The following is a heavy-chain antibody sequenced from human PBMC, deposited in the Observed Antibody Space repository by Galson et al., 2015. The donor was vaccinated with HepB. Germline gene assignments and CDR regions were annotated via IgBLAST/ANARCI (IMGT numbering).Heavy chain of an antibody. V-gene: IGHV3-48*03. J-gene: IGHJ4*02. Sequence: SLRLSCAASGFSFTDFAMHWVRQAPGKGLEWVSYISGSDNMIFYADSVKGRFTISRDNAENSLYLQMNSLRAEDTAVYYCARVARFESSGYYYFEQWGQGTLVTVSS. CDR3: ARVARFESSGYYYFEQ. CDR2: ISGSDNMI. D-gene: IGHD3-22*01. CDR1: GFSFTDFA.